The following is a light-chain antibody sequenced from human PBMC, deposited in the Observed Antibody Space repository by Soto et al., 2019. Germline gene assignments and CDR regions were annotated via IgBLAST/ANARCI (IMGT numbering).Light chain of an antibody. V-gene: IGKV3-20*01. Sequence: EIVLTQSPGTLSLSPGERATLSCRASQSVGSSYLAWYQQKPGQAPRLLIYGASSRATGIPDRFSGSGSGTDFTLTISRLEPEDFAVYYCQQYGSSLPSTFGQGTRLEIK. CDR3: QQYGSSLPST. CDR1: QSVGSSY. J-gene: IGKJ5*01. CDR2: GAS.